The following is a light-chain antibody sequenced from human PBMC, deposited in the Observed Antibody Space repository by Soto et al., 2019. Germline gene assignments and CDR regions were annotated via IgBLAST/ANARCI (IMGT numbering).Light chain of an antibody. Sequence: EIVLTQSPGTLSLSPGEGATLSCRASQSVSSSYLAWYQQKPGQAPRLLIYGASSRATGIPDRFSGSGSETDFTLTISRLEPEDFAVYYCQQYGSSVYTFGQGTNLEIK. CDR2: GAS. CDR1: QSVSSSY. V-gene: IGKV3-20*01. CDR3: QQYGSSVYT. J-gene: IGKJ2*01.